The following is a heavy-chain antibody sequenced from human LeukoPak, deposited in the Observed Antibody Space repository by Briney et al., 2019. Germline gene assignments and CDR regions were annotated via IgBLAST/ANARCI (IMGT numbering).Heavy chain of an antibody. CDR3: AREESLLRYFDWLLSGDGNWFDP. J-gene: IGHJ5*02. CDR2: IKQDGSKK. CDR1: GFPFSSYW. D-gene: IGHD3-9*01. V-gene: IGHV3-7*03. Sequence: GGSLRLSCVASGFPFSSYWMTWVRQAPGKGLEWVANIKQDGSKKSYVDSVKGRFTISRDNAKNSLYLQMNSLRAEDTAVYYCAREESLLRYFDWLLSGDGNWFDPWGQGTLVTVSS.